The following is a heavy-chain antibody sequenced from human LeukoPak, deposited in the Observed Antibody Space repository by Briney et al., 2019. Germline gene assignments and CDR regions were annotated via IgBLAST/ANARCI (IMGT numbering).Heavy chain of an antibody. J-gene: IGHJ5*02. V-gene: IGHV4-39*01. CDR1: GGSISSSSYY. CDR3: ASLGTLRS. D-gene: IGHD7-27*01. Sequence: SETLSLTCTVSGGSISSSSYYWGWIRRPPVKGLEWIGSISYSGANYNNPSLKSRVSISIDTSKNQFSVKLTSVTAADTAMYYCASLGTLRSWGQGTLVTVSS. CDR2: ISYSGAN.